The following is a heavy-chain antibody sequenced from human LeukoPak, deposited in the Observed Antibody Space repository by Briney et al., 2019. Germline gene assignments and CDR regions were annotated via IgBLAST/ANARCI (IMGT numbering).Heavy chain of an antibody. CDR1: GFTFSSYS. Sequence: GGSLRLSCAASGFTFSSYSMNWVRQAPGKGLEWVSYISSRSSTIYYADSAKGRFTISRDNAKNSLYLQMNSLRAEDTAVYYCARALGYCSSASCYYFDNWGQGTPVTVSS. V-gene: IGHV3-48*01. D-gene: IGHD2-2*01. CDR2: ISSRSSTI. J-gene: IGHJ4*02. CDR3: ARALGYCSSASCYYFDN.